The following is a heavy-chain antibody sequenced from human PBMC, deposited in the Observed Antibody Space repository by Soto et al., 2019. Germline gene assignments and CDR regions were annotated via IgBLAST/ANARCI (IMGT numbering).Heavy chain of an antibody. J-gene: IGHJ4*02. D-gene: IGHD3-10*01. Sequence: PSETLSLTCTVSGGSISTYYWNWIRQPPGKGLEWIGYIFYSGSTNYNPSLKSRVTISVDTSKNQFSLKLSSVTSADTAVYYCVRRGSGSYFDHWGQGTPVTVSS. CDR2: IFYSGST. V-gene: IGHV4-59*01. CDR3: VRRGSGSYFDH. CDR1: GGSISTYY.